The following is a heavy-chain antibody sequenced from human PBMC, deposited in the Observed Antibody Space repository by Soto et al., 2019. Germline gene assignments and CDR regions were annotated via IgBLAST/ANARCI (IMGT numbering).Heavy chain of an antibody. D-gene: IGHD3-10*01. CDR1: GYTFTGYY. CDR2: INPNSGGT. Sequence: ASVKVSCKASGYTFTGYYMHWVRQAPGQGLEWMGWINPNSGGTNYAQKFQGWVTMTRDTSISTAYMELSRLRSDDTAVYYCAREVTMVLGVTYYYGMDVWGQGTTVTVSS. CDR3: AREVTMVLGVTYYYGMDV. J-gene: IGHJ6*02. V-gene: IGHV1-2*04.